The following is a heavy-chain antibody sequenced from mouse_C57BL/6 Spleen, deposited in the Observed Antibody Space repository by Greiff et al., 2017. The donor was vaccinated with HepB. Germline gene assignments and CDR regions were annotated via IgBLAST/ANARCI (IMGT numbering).Heavy chain of an antibody. D-gene: IGHD1-1*01. V-gene: IGHV1-80*01. J-gene: IGHJ1*03. CDR1: GYAFSSYW. Sequence: VQLQQSGAELVKPGASVKISCKASGYAFSSYWMNWVKQRPGKGLEWIGQIYPGDGDTNYNGKFKGKATLTADKSSSTAYMQLSSLTSEDSAVYFCASDCYGSSYGYFDVWGTGTTVTVSS. CDR2: IYPGDGDT. CDR3: ASDCYGSSYGYFDV.